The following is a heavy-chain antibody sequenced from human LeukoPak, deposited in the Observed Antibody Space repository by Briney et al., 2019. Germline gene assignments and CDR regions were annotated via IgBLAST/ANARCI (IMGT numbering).Heavy chain of an antibody. Sequence: SETLSLTCTVSGASISRYYWSWIRQPPGKGLEWIGYLYYSGSTNYNHSLKSRVTMSVDTSKNQFSLKLSSVTAADTAVYYCATTTIRLGYWGQGTLVTVSS. CDR2: LYYSGST. CDR3: ATTTIRLGY. V-gene: IGHV4-59*12. D-gene: IGHD1-26*01. CDR1: GASISRYY. J-gene: IGHJ4*02.